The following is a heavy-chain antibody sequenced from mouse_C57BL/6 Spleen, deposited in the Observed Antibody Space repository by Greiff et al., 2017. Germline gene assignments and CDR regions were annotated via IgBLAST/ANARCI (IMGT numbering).Heavy chain of an antibody. CDR2: ISSGSSTI. CDR1: GFTFSDYG. D-gene: IGHD1-1*01. V-gene: IGHV5-17*01. J-gene: IGHJ4*01. CDR3: ARGTTVVADYAMDY. Sequence: EVMLVESGGGLVKPGGSLKLSCAASGFTFSDYGMHWVRQAPEKGLEWVAYISSGSSTIYSADTVKGRFTISRDNAKNTLFLQMTSLRSEDTAMYYCARGTTVVADYAMDYRGQGTSVTVAS.